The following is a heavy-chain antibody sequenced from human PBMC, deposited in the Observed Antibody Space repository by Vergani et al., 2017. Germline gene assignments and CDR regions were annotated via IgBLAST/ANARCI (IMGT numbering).Heavy chain of an antibody. V-gene: IGHV3-13*01. D-gene: IGHD2-2*01. CDR3: AKDTPPIVVVPAAPHDAFDI. CDR1: GFTFSSYD. Sequence: EVQLVESGGGLVQPGGSLRLSCAASGFTFSSYDMHWVRQATGKGLEWVSAIGTAGDTYYPGSVKGRFTISRDNSKNTLYLQMNSLRAEDTAVYYCAKDTPPIVVVPAAPHDAFDIWGQGTMVTVSS. J-gene: IGHJ3*02. CDR2: IGTAGDT.